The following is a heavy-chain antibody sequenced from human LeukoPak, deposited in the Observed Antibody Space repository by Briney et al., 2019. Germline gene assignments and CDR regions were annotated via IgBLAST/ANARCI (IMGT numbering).Heavy chain of an antibody. D-gene: IGHD3-10*01. CDR1: GGSISSGGYY. Sequence: SETLSLTCTVSGGSISSGGYYWSWIRQHPGKGLEWIGYIYYSGSTYYNPSLKSRVTISVDTSKNQFSLKLSSVTAADTAVYYCARRSFGLGVYWGQGTLVTVSS. V-gene: IGHV4-31*03. J-gene: IGHJ4*02. CDR3: ARRSFGLGVY. CDR2: IYYSGST.